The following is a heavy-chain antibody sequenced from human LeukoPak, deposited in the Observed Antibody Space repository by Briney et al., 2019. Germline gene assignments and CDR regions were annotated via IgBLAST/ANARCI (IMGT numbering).Heavy chain of an antibody. V-gene: IGHV3-74*01. CDR1: GFTFSSYW. CDR2: INSDGSST. D-gene: IGHD1-26*01. J-gene: IGHJ4*02. Sequence: GGSLRLSCAASGFTFSSYWMHWVRQAPGKGLVWVSRINSDGSSTSYADSVKGRFTISRDNSKNTLYLQMNSLRAEDTAVYYCAKGSGSYQPYYFDYWGQGTLVTVSS. CDR3: AKGSGSYQPYYFDY.